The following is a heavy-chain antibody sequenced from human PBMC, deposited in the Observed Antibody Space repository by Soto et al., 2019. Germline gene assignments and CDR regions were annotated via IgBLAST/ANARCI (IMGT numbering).Heavy chain of an antibody. D-gene: IGHD3-16*01. V-gene: IGHV3-66*01. CDR3: ASRPGEVSPHHMYPLDY. J-gene: IGHJ4*02. Sequence: EVQLVESGGGVAQPGGSLRLSCAASGITVSDRFMSWVRQAPEKGLEWVSILYSSGSTYYADSVQGRFTISRDSSKNTLYLQMNSLRAEDTAVYYCASRPGEVSPHHMYPLDYWGQGSQVTVSS. CDR1: GITVSDRF. CDR2: LYSSGST.